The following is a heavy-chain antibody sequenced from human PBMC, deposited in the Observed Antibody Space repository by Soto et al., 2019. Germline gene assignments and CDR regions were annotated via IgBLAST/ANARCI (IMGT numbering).Heavy chain of an antibody. CDR1: GYCFSSYW. Sequence: GQSLKISCKGSGYCFSSYWIGRKRQMPGQGQEWMGVIYPGDPGSQSSPSFQGQVLIIADESIDTAYLGWCSLRASDTTMYSCERHEIPSYYYDSSGYYLAAIDYWSQGTLVTV. CDR2: IYPGDPGS. J-gene: IGHJ4*02. V-gene: IGHV5-51*01. CDR3: ERHEIPSYYYDSSGYYLAAIDY. D-gene: IGHD3-22*01.